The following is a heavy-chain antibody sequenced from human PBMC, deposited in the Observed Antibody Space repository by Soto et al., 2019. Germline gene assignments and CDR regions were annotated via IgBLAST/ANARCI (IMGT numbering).Heavy chain of an antibody. Sequence: SETLSLTCAVSGASISSSNWWTWVRQPPGKGLEWIGEIYHRGSTNYNPSLKSRVTISVDKSKNQFSLKLSSVTAADAAVYYCATGTVLLGTDVWGQGTTVTVSS. CDR3: ATGTVLLGTDV. CDR1: GASISSSNW. J-gene: IGHJ6*02. V-gene: IGHV4-4*02. D-gene: IGHD3-10*01. CDR2: IYHRGST.